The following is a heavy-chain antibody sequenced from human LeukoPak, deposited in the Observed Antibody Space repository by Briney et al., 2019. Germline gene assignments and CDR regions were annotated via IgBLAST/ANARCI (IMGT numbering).Heavy chain of an antibody. D-gene: IGHD6-13*01. CDR1: GFTFSSYA. CDR3: ARDRSSWYHYYYGMDV. Sequence: GGSLRLSCAASGFTFSSYAMHWVHQAPGKGLEWVAVTSYDGSNKYYADSVKGRFTISRDNSKNTLYLQMNSLRAEDTAVYYCARDRSSWYHYYYGMDVWGQGTTVTVSS. V-gene: IGHV3-30-3*01. CDR2: TSYDGSNK. J-gene: IGHJ6*02.